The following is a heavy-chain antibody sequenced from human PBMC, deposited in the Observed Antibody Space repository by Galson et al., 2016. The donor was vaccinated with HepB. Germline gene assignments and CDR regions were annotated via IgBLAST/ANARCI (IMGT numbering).Heavy chain of an antibody. V-gene: IGHV3-7*01. Sequence: SLRLSCAASRFTFSSSWMSWVRQAPGKGLEWVANIKQEGGDKNYVDSVKGRFTISSDNAKDSVYLQMNRLTVDDTAVYYCSGGAGWKLLVGGRGTQVTVSS. CDR3: SGGAGWKLLV. D-gene: IGHD2-15*01. CDR2: IKQEGGDK. CDR1: RFTFSSSW. J-gene: IGHJ1*01.